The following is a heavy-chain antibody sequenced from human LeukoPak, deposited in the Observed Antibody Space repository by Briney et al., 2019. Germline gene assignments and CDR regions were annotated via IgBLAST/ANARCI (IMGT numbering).Heavy chain of an antibody. CDR1: GFTFTTYG. Sequence: PGGSLRLSCAASGFTFTTYGMIWVRQAPGKGLEWVLGISGSGGSTYYADSVKGRFTISRDNSRNTLYLQLNSLRAEDTAVYYCAKSAGATGYYYFYMDVWGKGTTVTVSS. CDR2: ISGSGGST. CDR3: AKSAGATGYYYFYMDV. D-gene: IGHD1-26*01. J-gene: IGHJ6*03. V-gene: IGHV3-23*01.